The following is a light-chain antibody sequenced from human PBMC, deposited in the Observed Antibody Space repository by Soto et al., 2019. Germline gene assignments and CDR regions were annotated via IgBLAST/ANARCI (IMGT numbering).Light chain of an antibody. CDR3: LQRFNWPPA. J-gene: IGKJ5*01. V-gene: IGKV3-11*01. Sequence: ENMLTQSPATLSLSPGERATLSCRASQTVTTYLAWYQQKPGQAPRLLIYDASNRATGIPARFSGSGSGTDFTLTISSLEPEDFAVYYCLQRFNWPPAFGQGTRLEI. CDR1: QTVTTY. CDR2: DAS.